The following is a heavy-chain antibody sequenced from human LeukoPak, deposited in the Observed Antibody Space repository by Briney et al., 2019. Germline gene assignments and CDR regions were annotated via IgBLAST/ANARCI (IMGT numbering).Heavy chain of an antibody. J-gene: IGHJ4*02. CDR3: ATQRGYSIAARETLAFDY. D-gene: IGHD5-12*01. V-gene: IGHV4-31*03. Sequence: PSETLSLTCTVSGGSISSGGYYWSWIRQHPGKGLEWIGDIYYSGSTDYNPSLKSRFTMSVDTSKNQFSLKLSSVTAADTAVYYCATQRGYSIAARETLAFDYWGQGTLVTVSS. CDR2: IYYSGST. CDR1: GGSISSGGYY.